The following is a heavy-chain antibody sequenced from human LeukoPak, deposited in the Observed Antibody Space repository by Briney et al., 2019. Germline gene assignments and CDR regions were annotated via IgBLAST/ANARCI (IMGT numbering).Heavy chain of an antibody. CDR1: GGTFTSYA. D-gene: IGHD2-15*01. J-gene: IGHJ4*02. V-gene: IGHV1-69*05. CDR3: GREWRYFSGGSCQGTRYFDY. CDR2: INPNFGRA. Sequence: ASVKVSCKASGGTFTSYAMSWVRQAPGQGLEWMGGINPNFGRANYAQKFQGRVTITRDKSRSTAYMELSRLRSEDTAVYYCGREWRYFSGGSCQGTRYFDYWGQGTLVTVSS.